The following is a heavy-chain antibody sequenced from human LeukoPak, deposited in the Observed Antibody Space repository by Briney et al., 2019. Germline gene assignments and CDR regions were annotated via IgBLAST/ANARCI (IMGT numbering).Heavy chain of an antibody. D-gene: IGHD2-15*01. V-gene: IGHV3-73*01. CDR3: TSRRHCSGGSCYFSTLDY. Sequence: GGSLRLSCAASGFTFSGSAMHWVRQASGKGLEWVGRIRSKANSYAAAYAASVKGRFTISRDDSKNTAYLQMNSLKTEDTAVYYCTSRRHCSGGSCYFSTLDYWGQGTLVTVSS. CDR1: GFTFSGSA. CDR2: IRSKANSYAA. J-gene: IGHJ4*02.